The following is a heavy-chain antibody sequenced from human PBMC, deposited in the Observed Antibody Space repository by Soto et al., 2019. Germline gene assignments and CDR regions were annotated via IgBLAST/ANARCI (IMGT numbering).Heavy chain of an antibody. J-gene: IGHJ4*02. CDR2: IHRDGTF. CDR1: DCPLKSWTYY. Sequence: PLQEAGPGPVRPSEALFLPRPVSDCPLKSWTYYLGRVRPPPGKGLGGIGRIHRDGTFAYNRTLKSRVTMSVDTPNKQFSLMLTSMTATDTVVYYCASLRFLEWSPARFFDDWGRGILVVVSS. D-gene: IGHD3-3*01. CDR3: ASLRFLEWSPARFFDD. V-gene: IGHV4-39*01.